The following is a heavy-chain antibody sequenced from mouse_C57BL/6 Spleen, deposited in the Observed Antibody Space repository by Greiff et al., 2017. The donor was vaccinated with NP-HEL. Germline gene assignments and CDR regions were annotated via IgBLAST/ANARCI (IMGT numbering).Heavy chain of an antibody. CDR3: ARTDYYEFAY. CDR1: GYTFTDYY. CDR2: INPNNGGT. J-gene: IGHJ3*01. Sequence: EVQLHQSGPELVKPGASVKISCTASGYTFTDYYMNWVKQSHGKSLEWIGDINPNNGGTSYNQKFKGKATLTVDESSSTAYMELRSLTSEDSAVYYCARTDYYEFAYWGKGTLVTVSA. D-gene: IGHD1-1*01. V-gene: IGHV1-26*01.